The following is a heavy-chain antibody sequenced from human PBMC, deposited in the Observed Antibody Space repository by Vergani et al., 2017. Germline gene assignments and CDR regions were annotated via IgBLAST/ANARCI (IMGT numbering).Heavy chain of an antibody. CDR2: IIPIFGTA. J-gene: IGHJ6*02. D-gene: IGHD6-6*01. CDR1: GGTFSSYA. Sequence: QVQLVQSGAEVKKPGSSVKVSCKASGGTFSSYAISWVRQAPGQGLEWMGGIIPIFGTANYAQKFQGRVTITADESTSTAYMELSSLRSEDTAVYYCATLKSSSSGYYYYYYGMDVWGQGTTVTVSS. V-gene: IGHV1-69*01. CDR3: ATLKSSSSGYYYYYYGMDV.